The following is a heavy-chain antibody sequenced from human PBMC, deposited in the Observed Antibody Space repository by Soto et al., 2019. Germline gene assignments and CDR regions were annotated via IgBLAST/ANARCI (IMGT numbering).Heavy chain of an antibody. CDR3: ARDRSHYYDSSGYYGYWFDP. V-gene: IGHV1-2*02. Sequence: ASVKVSCKASGYTFTGYYMHWVRQAPGQGLEWMGWINPNSGGTNYAQKFQGRVTTTRDTSISTAYMELSRLRSDDTAVYYCARDRSHYYDSSGYYGYWFDPWGQGTLVTVSS. J-gene: IGHJ5*02. D-gene: IGHD3-22*01. CDR1: GYTFTGYY. CDR2: INPNSGGT.